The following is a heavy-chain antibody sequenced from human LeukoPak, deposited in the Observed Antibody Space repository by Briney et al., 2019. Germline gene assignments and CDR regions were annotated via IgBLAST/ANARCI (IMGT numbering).Heavy chain of an antibody. CDR1: GFTFSNYG. J-gene: IGHJ4*02. CDR3: TNGDCRGGRCSSGAY. Sequence: GGSLRLSCAASGFTFSNYGMHWVRQAPGKGLEWVAYTRDDGSKNWYGDSVKGRFTISRDNPKNTLYLQMKSLRGEDTAVYYCTNGDCRGGRCSSGAYWGQGTLVTVSS. D-gene: IGHD2-15*01. CDR2: TRDDGSKN. V-gene: IGHV3-30*02.